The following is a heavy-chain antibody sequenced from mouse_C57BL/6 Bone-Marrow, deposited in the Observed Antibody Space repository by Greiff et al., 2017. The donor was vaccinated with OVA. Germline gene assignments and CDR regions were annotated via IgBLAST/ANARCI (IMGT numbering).Heavy chain of an antibody. V-gene: IGHV1-22*01. CDR1: GYTFTDYN. CDR3: AKTYGGAWFAY. J-gene: IGHJ3*01. Sequence: VQLKQSGPELVKPGASVKMSCKASGYTFTDYNMHWVKQSHGKSLEWIGYINPNNGGTSYNQKFKGKATLTVNKSSSTAYMELRSLTSEDSAVYYCAKTYGGAWFAYWGQGTLVTVSA. D-gene: IGHD1-1*02. CDR2: INPNNGGT.